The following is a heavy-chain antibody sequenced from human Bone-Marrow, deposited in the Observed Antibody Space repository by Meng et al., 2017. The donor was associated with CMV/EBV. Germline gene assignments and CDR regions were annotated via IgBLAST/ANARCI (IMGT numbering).Heavy chain of an antibody. CDR1: GYTFTGYY. J-gene: IGHJ4*02. Sequence: GESLKISCADSGYTFTGYYMHWVRQAPGQGLEWMGWINPNSGGTNYAQKFQGRVTMTRDTSISTAYMELSRLRSDDTAVYYCARDVDGVYYWGQGTLVTVSS. D-gene: IGHD5-12*01. V-gene: IGHV1-2*02. CDR3: ARDVDGVYY. CDR2: INPNSGGT.